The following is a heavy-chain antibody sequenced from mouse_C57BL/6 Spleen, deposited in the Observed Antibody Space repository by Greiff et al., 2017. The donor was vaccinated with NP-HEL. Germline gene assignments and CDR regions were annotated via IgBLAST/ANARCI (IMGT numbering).Heavy chain of an antibody. CDR3: ARENGYDGLDY. D-gene: IGHD2-2*01. CDR1: GYSITSGYY. Sequence: EVKLQESGPGLVKPSQSLSLTCSVTGYSITSGYYWNWIRQFPGNKLEWMGYISYDGSNNYNPSLKNRISITRDTSKNQFFLKLNSVTTEDTATYYWARENGYDGLDYWGQGTTLTVSS. J-gene: IGHJ2*01. CDR2: ISYDGSN. V-gene: IGHV3-6*01.